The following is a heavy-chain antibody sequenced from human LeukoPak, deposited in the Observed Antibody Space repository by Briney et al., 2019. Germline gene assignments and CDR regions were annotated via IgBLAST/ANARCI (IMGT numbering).Heavy chain of an antibody. CDR3: ARVVSVVVAHYFDY. CDR1: GFIVSSNY. D-gene: IGHD2-2*01. V-gene: IGHV3-66*01. CDR2: IYSGGTT. J-gene: IGHJ4*02. Sequence: GGSLRLSCAASGFIVSSNYMSWVRQAPGKGLEWVSVIYSGGTTYYADSVKGRFTISRDNSKNTLYLQMNSLRAEDTAVYYCARVVSVVVAHYFDYWGQGTLVTVSS.